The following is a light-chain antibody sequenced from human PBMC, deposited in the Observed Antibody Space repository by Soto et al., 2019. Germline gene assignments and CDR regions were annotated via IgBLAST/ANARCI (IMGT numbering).Light chain of an antibody. CDR3: QQYGSSPFT. Sequence: DIVLTQSPGTLSLSLGDRATLSCRASQSVSSSYLAWYQQKPGQTPRLLFYGASIRPTGIPARFSGSGSGTDFTLTISSLEPEDFAVYYCQQYGSSPFTFGAGTKVDIK. CDR2: GAS. J-gene: IGKJ3*01. CDR1: QSVSSSY. V-gene: IGKV3-20*01.